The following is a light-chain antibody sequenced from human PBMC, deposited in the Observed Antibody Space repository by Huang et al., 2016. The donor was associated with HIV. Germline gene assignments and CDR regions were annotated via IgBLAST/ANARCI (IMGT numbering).Light chain of an antibody. CDR2: DAY. V-gene: IGKV1-33*01. J-gene: IGKJ3*01. Sequence: DIQMTQSPSSLSASVGDRVTITCQASQDISNYLNWYQQKPGKAPKLLIYDAYNLETGVSSRFSGSGSATSFTFTISSLQPEDIATYYCQQYDNLPRFTFGPGTKVDIK. CDR3: QQYDNLPRFT. CDR1: QDISNY.